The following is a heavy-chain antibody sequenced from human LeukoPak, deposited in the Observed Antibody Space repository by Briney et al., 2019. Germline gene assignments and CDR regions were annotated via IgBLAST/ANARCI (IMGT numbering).Heavy chain of an antibody. CDR1: GGSFSGYY. V-gene: IGHV4-34*01. Sequence: SETLSLTCAVYGGSFSGYYWSWIRQPPGKGLEWIGEINHSGSTNYNPSLKSRVTISVDTSKNQFSLKLSSVTAADTAVYYCASLMTTVTTVDYWGQGTLVTVSS. CDR3: ASLMTTVTTVDY. J-gene: IGHJ4*02. CDR2: INHSGST. D-gene: IGHD4-17*01.